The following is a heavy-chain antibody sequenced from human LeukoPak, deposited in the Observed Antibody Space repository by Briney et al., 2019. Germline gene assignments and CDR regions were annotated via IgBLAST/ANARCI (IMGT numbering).Heavy chain of an antibody. CDR1: GGSISSYY. CDR3: ARDLGGIYFDY. V-gene: IGHV4-59*01. Sequence: SETLSLTCTVSGGSISSYYWSWIRQAPGKGLEWIGYIYYSGSTNYNPSLRSRVTISVDTSKNQLSLKLSSVTAADTAVYYCARDLGGIYFDYWGQGTLVTVSS. D-gene: IGHD1-26*01. CDR2: IYYSGST. J-gene: IGHJ4*02.